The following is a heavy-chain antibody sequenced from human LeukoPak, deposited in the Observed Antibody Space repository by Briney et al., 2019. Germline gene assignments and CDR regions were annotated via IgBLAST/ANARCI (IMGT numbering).Heavy chain of an antibody. V-gene: IGHV4-59*01. J-gene: IGHJ4*02. CDR1: GGSIATYY. Sequence: SETLSLTCTVSGGSIATYYWSWIRRPPGKGLEWIGYISYSGSTNYNPSLRSRVTISVDTSRNQFSLKLSSVTAADTAVYYCASIRPGYCSGGSCYGTHFDYWGQGTLVTVSS. D-gene: IGHD2-15*01. CDR2: ISYSGST. CDR3: ASIRPGYCSGGSCYGTHFDY.